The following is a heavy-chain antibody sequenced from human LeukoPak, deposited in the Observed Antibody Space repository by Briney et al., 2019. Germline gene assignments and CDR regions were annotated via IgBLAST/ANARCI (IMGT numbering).Heavy chain of an antibody. CDR3: AREAAGLRAFDI. Sequence: PGGSLRLSCAASGFTFSSYGMHWVRQAPGKGLEWVAFIRYDGSNKYYADSVKGRFTISRDNSKNTLYLQMNSLRAEDTAVYYCAREAAGLRAFDIWGQGTMVTVSS. CDR2: IRYDGSNK. D-gene: IGHD6-13*01. J-gene: IGHJ3*02. CDR1: GFTFSSYG. V-gene: IGHV3-30*02.